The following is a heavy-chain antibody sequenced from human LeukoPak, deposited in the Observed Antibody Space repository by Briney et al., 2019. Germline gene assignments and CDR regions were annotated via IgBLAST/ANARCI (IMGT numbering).Heavy chain of an antibody. D-gene: IGHD3-22*01. CDR3: ASGTYYYDSSGYSFDAFDI. V-gene: IGHV4-30-2*01. CDR2: IYHTGST. J-gene: IGHJ3*02. CDR1: GGSISSGGYS. Sequence: TSETLSLTCAVSGGSISSGGYSWSWIRQPPGKGLEWIGYIYHTGSTYYSPSLKSRVTISVDRSKNQFSLKLSSVTAADTAVYYCASGTYYYDSSGYSFDAFDIWGQGTMVTVSS.